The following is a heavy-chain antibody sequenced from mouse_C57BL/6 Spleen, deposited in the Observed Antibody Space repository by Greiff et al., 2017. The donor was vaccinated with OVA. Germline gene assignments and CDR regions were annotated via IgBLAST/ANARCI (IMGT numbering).Heavy chain of an antibody. CDR3: ARGGNYYGSSRYFDV. V-gene: IGHV1-82*01. CDR1: GYAFSSSW. J-gene: IGHJ1*03. D-gene: IGHD1-1*01. Sequence: LVEPGASVKISCKASGYAFSSSWMNWVKQRPGKGLEWIGRIYPGDGDTNYNGKFKGKATLTADKSSSTAYMQLSSLTSEDSAVYFCARGGNYYGSSRYFDVWGTGTTVTVSS. CDR2: IYPGDGDT.